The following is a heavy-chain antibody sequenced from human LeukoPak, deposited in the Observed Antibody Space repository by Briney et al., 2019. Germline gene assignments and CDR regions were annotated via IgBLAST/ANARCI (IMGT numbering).Heavy chain of an antibody. CDR1: GYTFTSYG. CDR2: ISAYNGNT. J-gene: IGHJ5*02. CDR3: ARDPTRGYSYGNNWFDP. D-gene: IGHD5-18*01. Sequence: ASVKVSCKASGYTFTSYGISWVRQAPGQGLEWMGWISAYNGNTNYAQKLQGRVTMTTDTSTSTAYMELRSLRSDDTAVYYCARDPTRGYSYGNNWFDPWGQGTLVTVSS. V-gene: IGHV1-18*01.